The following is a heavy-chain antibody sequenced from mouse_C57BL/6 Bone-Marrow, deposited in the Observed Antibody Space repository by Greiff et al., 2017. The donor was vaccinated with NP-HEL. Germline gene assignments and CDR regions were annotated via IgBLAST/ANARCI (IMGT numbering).Heavy chain of an antibody. Sequence: QVQLKESGAELVRPGASVKLSCKASGYTFTDYYINWVKQRPGQGLEWIARIYPGSGNTYYNEKFKGKATLTAEKSSSTAYMQLSSLTSEDSAVYFCARGDGYYAAMDYWGQGTSVTVSS. D-gene: IGHD2-3*01. CDR3: ARGDGYYAAMDY. J-gene: IGHJ4*01. CDR1: GYTFTDYY. CDR2: IYPGSGNT. V-gene: IGHV1-76*01.